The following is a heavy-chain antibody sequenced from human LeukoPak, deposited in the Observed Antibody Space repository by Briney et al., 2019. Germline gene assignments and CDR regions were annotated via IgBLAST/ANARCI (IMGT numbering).Heavy chain of an antibody. CDR2: INASNGNT. J-gene: IGHJ6*02. CDR3: AKVTGARPLYYYYGMDV. CDR1: GYTFTSYA. D-gene: IGHD1-26*01. V-gene: IGHV1-3*01. Sequence: ASVKVSCKASGYTFTSYAMHWVRQAPGQRLEWMGWINASNGNTKYSQKFQGRVTITRDTSASTAYMELSSLRSEDTAVNYCAKVTGARPLYYYYGMDVWGQGTTVTVSS.